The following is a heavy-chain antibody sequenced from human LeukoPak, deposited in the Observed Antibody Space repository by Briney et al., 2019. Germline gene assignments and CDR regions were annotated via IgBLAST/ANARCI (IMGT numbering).Heavy chain of an antibody. CDR2: IYHSGST. J-gene: IGHJ5*02. V-gene: IGHV4-30-2*01. D-gene: IGHD2-2*01. CDR1: GGSISSGGYY. Sequence: PSQTLSLTCTVSGGSISSGGYYWSWIRQPPGKGLEWTGYIYHSGSTYYNPSLKSRVTISVDRSKNQFSLKLSSVTAADTAVYYCARALRDIVVVPAARWFDPWGQGTLVTVSS. CDR3: ARALRDIVVVPAARWFDP.